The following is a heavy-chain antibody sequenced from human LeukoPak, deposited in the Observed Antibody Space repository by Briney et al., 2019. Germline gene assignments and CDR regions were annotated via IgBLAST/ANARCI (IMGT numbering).Heavy chain of an antibody. J-gene: IGHJ4*02. V-gene: IGHV4-59*01. CDR2: IYYSGST. Sequence: SETLSLTCTVSGGSISSYYWSWIRQPPGKGLERIGYIYYSGSTNYNPSLKSRVTISVDTSKNQFSLKLSSVTAADTAVYYCARRGDYGDYSLDYWGQGTLVTVPS. CDR3: ARRGDYGDYSLDY. D-gene: IGHD4-17*01. CDR1: GGSISSYY.